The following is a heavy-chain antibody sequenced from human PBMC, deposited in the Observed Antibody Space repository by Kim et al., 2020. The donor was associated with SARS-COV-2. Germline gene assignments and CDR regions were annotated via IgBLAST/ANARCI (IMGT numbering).Heavy chain of an antibody. CDR2: ISGGSSYI. J-gene: IGHJ4*02. V-gene: IGHV3-11*05. CDR3: ARVGYSAYDPLMN. Sequence: GGSLRLSCAASGFIFSDFYMSWIRQPPGRGLEWFSFISGGSSYINYADSVKGRFTISRDDAKNSLYLDMSSLRAEDTAVYFCARVGYSAYDPLMNWGQGTLVTVSS. CDR1: GFIFSDFY. D-gene: IGHD5-12*01.